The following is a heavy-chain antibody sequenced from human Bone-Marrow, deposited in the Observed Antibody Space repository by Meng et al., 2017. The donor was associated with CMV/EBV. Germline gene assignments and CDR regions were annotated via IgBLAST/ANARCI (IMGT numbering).Heavy chain of an antibody. D-gene: IGHD2-2*01. J-gene: IGHJ6*02. CDR3: ARRIVVVPAAILRLHYYGMEV. CDR2: IIPILGIA. V-gene: IGHV1-69*10. Sequence: SVKVSCKASGGTFSSYAISWVRQAPGQGLEWMGGIIPILGIANYAQKFQGRVTITADKSTSTAYMELSSLRSEDTAVYYCARRIVVVPAAILRLHYYGMEVWGQGHTVNGAS. CDR1: GGTFSSYA.